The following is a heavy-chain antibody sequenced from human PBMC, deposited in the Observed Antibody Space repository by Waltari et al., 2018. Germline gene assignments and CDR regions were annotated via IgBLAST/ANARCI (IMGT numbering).Heavy chain of an antibody. CDR3: ARVAAAGIDY. CDR2: IYYRGST. J-gene: IGHJ4*02. CDR1: GGSISSSSYY. V-gene: IGHV4-39*07. D-gene: IGHD6-13*01. Sequence: QLQLQESGPGLVKPSETLSLTCTVSGGSISSSSYYWGWIRQPPGKGLEWIGSIYYRGSTYYNPSLKSRVTISVDTSKNQFSLKLSSVTAADTAVYYCARVAAAGIDYWGQGTLVTVSS.